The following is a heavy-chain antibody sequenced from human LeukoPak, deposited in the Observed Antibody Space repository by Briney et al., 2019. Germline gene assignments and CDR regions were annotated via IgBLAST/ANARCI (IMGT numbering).Heavy chain of an antibody. D-gene: IGHD3-10*01. CDR2: INPSGGST. Sequence: ASVKVSCKASGYTFTSYYMHWVRQAPGQGLEWMGIINPSGGSTSYAQKFQGRVTITADESTSTAYMELSSLRSEDTAVYYCARENYYGSGSYDYWGQGTLVTVSS. V-gene: IGHV1-46*01. CDR1: GYTFTSYY. J-gene: IGHJ4*02. CDR3: ARENYYGSGSYDY.